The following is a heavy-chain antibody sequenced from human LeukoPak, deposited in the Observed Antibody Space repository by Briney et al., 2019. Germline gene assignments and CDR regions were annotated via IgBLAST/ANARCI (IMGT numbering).Heavy chain of an antibody. V-gene: IGHV4-59*11. CDR2: IYYSGST. CDR1: GGSISSHY. D-gene: IGHD3-10*01. Sequence: SETLSLTCTVSGGSISSHYWSWIRQPPGKGLEWIGYIYYSGSTNYNPSLKSRVTISVDTSKNQFSLKLSSVTAADTAVYYCARGGGGPYFDYWGQGTLVTVSS. J-gene: IGHJ4*02. CDR3: ARGGGGPYFDY.